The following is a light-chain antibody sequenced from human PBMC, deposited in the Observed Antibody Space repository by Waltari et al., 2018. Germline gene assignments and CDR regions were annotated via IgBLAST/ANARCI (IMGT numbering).Light chain of an antibody. CDR3: LQHKSFPLT. CDR2: AAT. CDR1: QAISSY. J-gene: IGKJ4*01. Sequence: DIQMTQSPSSLSASIGDTVTITCRASQAISSYLNWFQQKPGKPPKLLIYAATTLHNGVPSRFSGSGSGTEFTLTISSLQPEDFAGYSCLQHKSFPLTFGGGTKVEIK. V-gene: IGKV1-17*01.